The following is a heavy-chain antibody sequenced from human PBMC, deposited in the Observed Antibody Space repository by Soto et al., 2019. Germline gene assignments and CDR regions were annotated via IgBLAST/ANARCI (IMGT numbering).Heavy chain of an antibody. D-gene: IGHD2-15*01. V-gene: IGHV3-74*01. CDR3: VRDDGGLGIDY. CDR1: GFTFNSYW. CDR2: INSDGSDT. J-gene: IGHJ4*02. Sequence: EVQLVESGGGLVQPGGSLRLSCAASGFTFNSYWMHWVRQAPGKGLVWVSHINSDGSDTSYADSVKGRFTISRDNAKNTLYLHMNSLRAEDTAVYYCVRDDGGLGIDYWGLGTLVTVSS.